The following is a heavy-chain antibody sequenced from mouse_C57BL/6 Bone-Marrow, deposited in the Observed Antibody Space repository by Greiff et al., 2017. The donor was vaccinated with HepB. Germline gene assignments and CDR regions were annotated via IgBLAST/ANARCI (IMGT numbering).Heavy chain of an antibody. D-gene: IGHD1-1*01. J-gene: IGHJ4*01. CDR1: GYTFTSYT. Sequence: VHLVESGAELARPGASVKMSCKASGYTFTSYTMHWVKQRPGQGLEWIGYINPSSGYTKYNQKFKDKATLTADKSSSTAYMQLSSLTSEDSAVYDCARALITDAMDYWGQGTSVTVSS. V-gene: IGHV1-4*01. CDR2: INPSSGYT. CDR3: ARALITDAMDY.